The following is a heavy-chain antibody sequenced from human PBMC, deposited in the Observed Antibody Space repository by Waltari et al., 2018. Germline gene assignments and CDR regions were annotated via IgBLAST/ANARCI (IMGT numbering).Heavy chain of an antibody. Sequence: QLQLQESGPGLVKPSETLSLTCTVSGGPISSSSYYWGWIRQPPGKGLEWIGSIYYSGSTYYNPSLKSRVTISVDTSKNQFSLKLSSVTAADTAVYYCARHLHYHPLGKGMDVWGQGTTVTVSS. CDR3: ARHLHYHPLGKGMDV. D-gene: IGHD1-26*01. CDR2: IYYSGST. J-gene: IGHJ6*02. CDR1: GGPISSSSYY. V-gene: IGHV4-39*07.